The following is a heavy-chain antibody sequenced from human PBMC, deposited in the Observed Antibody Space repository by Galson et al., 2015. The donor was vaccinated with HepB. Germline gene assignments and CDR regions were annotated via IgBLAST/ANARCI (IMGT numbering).Heavy chain of an antibody. J-gene: IGHJ3*02. Sequence: SLRLSCAASEFTVNNYWVHWVRQAPGKVQEWVSEINRDGSRTHYADSVKGRFTISRDNGKKTVYLQMNSPRVEDTAVYYCATTGRDACDILGQGTLVTVSS. CDR3: ATTGRDACDI. CDR1: EFTVNNYW. D-gene: IGHD1-1*01. V-gene: IGHV3-74*01. CDR2: INRDGSRT.